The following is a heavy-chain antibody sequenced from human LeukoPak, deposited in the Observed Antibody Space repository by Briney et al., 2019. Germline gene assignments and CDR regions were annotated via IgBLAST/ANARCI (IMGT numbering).Heavy chain of an antibody. CDR2: INSDGSRT. V-gene: IGHV3-74*01. D-gene: IGHD5/OR15-5a*01. CDR1: GFTFSISW. Sequence: GGSLRLSCAASGFTFSISWMHWVRQAPGKGLAWVSHINSDGSRTDYADSVKGRFTISRDNAKNSLYLQMNSLSDEDTAVYYCARDPTQYLRYGHFDYWGQGTLVTVSS. J-gene: IGHJ4*02. CDR3: ARDPTQYLRYGHFDY.